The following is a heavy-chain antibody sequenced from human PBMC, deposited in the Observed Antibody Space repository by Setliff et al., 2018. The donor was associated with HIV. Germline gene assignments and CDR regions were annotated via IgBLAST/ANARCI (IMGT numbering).Heavy chain of an antibody. D-gene: IGHD1-26*01. CDR2: MSIGGHIK. V-gene: IGHV3-30*04. CDR1: GFTFGDYA. CDR3: VRDPIEGYPDYFDY. Sequence: GGSLRLSCAASGFTFGDYAIHWVRQAPGKGLEWVAVMSIGGHIKIYADSVKGRFTISRDNSKNTVYLQMNSLRPEDTATYYCVRDPIEGYPDYFDYWGQGTLVTVSS. J-gene: IGHJ4*02.